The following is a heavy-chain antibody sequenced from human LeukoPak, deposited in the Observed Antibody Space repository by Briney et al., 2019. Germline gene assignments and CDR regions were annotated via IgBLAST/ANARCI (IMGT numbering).Heavy chain of an antibody. D-gene: IGHD3-22*01. CDR3: ARDPRYYDSSGYYGY. J-gene: IGHJ4*02. Sequence: ASVKVSCKASGYTFNTYGITWVRQAPGQGLEWMGWISGYNGKTKYAQKLQDRVTMTTDTSTSTAYMELRSLRSDDTAVYYCARDPRYYDSSGYYGYWGQGTLVTVSS. CDR2: ISGYNGKT. CDR1: GYTFNTYG. V-gene: IGHV1-18*01.